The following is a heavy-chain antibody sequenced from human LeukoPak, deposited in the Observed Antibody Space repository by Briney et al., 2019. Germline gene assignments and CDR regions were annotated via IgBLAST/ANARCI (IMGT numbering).Heavy chain of an antibody. Sequence: QPGGSLRRSCAASGFTFSSYSMNWVRQAPGKGLEWVSYISNSNIYYADSVKGRFTISRDNSKGALYLQMNSLRVEDTAVYYCARGKSSRHALDIWGQGTMVTVSS. CDR2: ISNSNI. D-gene: IGHD6-6*01. CDR3: ARGKSSRHALDI. V-gene: IGHV3-48*01. CDR1: GFTFSSYS. J-gene: IGHJ3*02.